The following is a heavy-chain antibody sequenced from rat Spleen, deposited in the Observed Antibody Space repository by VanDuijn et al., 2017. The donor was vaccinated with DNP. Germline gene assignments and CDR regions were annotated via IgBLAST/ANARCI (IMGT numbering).Heavy chain of an antibody. CDR2: ISTGGGGT. CDR3: ARGSTSIYWYFDF. Sequence: EVQLVESGGGLVQPGRSLKLSCAASGFTFSNYYMAWVRQAPTKGLEWVASISTGGGGTYYRDSVKGRFTISRDNADHTLYLQMDSLRSEDTATYYCARGSTSIYWYFDFWGPGTMVTVSS. V-gene: IGHV5-25*01. CDR1: GFTFSNYY. D-gene: IGHD2-5*01. J-gene: IGHJ1*01.